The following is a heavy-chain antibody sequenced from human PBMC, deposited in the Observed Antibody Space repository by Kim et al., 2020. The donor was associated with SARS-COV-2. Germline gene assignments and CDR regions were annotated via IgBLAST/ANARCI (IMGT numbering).Heavy chain of an antibody. Sequence: GGSLRLSCTASGFTFGDYAMSWVRQAPGKGLEWVGFIRSNADGGTTEYAASVKGRFTISRDDSKSIAYLQMNSLKTEDTAVYYCTRVRGDGGPIPFDPWGGATLVTVSS. CDR1: GFTFGDYA. CDR2: IRSNADGGTT. V-gene: IGHV3-49*04. J-gene: IGHJ5*02. D-gene: IGHD3-10*01. CDR3: TRVRGDGGPIPFDP.